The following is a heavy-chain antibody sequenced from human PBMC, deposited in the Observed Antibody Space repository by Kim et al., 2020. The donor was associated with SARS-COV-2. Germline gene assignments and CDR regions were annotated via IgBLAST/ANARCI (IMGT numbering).Heavy chain of an antibody. J-gene: IGHJ6*02. CDR3: ARARGGVRGVGGMDV. D-gene: IGHD3-10*01. CDR2: INHSGST. Sequence: SETLSLTCAVYGGSFSGYYWSWIRQLPGKGLEWIGGINHSGSTNYNPSLKSRVTISVDTSKNQFSLKLSSVTAADTAVYYCARARGGVRGVGGMDVWGQG. V-gene: IGHV4-34*01. CDR1: GGSFSGYY.